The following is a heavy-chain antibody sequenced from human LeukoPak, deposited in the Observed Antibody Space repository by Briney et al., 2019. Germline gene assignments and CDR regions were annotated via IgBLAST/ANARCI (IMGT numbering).Heavy chain of an antibody. CDR3: ARSTYYDILASFYGMDV. J-gene: IGHJ6*02. V-gene: IGHV4-59*01. CDR2: IYYSGST. Sequence: PSETLSLTCAVYGGSFSGYYWSWIRQPPGKGLEWIGYIYYSGSTNYNPSLKSRVTISVDTSKNQFSLKLSSVTAADTAVYYCARSTYYDILASFYGMDVWGQGTTVTVSS. CDR1: GGSFSGYY. D-gene: IGHD3-9*01.